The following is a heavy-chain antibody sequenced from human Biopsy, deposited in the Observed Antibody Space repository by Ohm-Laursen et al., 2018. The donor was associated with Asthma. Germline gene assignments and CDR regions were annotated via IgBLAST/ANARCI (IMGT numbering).Heavy chain of an antibody. J-gene: IGHJ6*02. CDR1: GDSLGSFINYA. CDR3: ARGYSVTDRIVYYYSGMEV. CDR2: LIPVLGTA. V-gene: IGHV1-69*01. D-gene: IGHD5/OR15-5a*01. Sequence: SSVKVSCKASGDSLGSFINYAISWVRQAPRQGLEWMGGLIPVLGTADYAPMFEGRVTITADESTSTAYLELTSLRFEDTAVYYCARGYSVTDRIVYYYSGMEVWGQGTTVTVSS.